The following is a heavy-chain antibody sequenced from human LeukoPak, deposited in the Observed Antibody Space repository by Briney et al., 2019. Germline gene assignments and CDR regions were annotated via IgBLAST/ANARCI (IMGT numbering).Heavy chain of an antibody. J-gene: IGHJ6*02. Sequence: GGSLRLSCAASGFTFSSYAMHWVRQAPGKGLEWVAVISYDGSNKYYADSVKGRFTISRDNSKNTLYLQMNSLRAEDTAVYYCAGSSGWYYGMDVWGQGTTVTVSS. CDR1: GFTFSSYA. CDR3: AGSSGWYYGMDV. D-gene: IGHD6-19*01. V-gene: IGHV3-30*14. CDR2: ISYDGSNK.